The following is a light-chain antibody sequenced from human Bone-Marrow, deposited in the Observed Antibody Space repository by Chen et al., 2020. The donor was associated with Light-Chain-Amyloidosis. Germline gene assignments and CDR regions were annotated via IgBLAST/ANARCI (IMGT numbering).Light chain of an antibody. J-gene: IGLJ3*02. V-gene: IGLV6-57*01. CDR1: SGSIATNS. CDR3: QSYQGSSQGV. Sequence: NLMLMQPHSVSESPGKTVIISCTRSSGSIATNSVQWYQQRPGSSPTTVIYEDDQSPSGVPDRFSGSIDRSSNSASLTISGLKTEDEADYYCQSYQGSSQGVFGGGTKLTVL. CDR2: EDD.